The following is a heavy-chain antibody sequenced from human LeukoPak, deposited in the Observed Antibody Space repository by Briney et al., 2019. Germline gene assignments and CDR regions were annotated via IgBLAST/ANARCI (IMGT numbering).Heavy chain of an antibody. J-gene: IGHJ6*02. CDR1: GYTFTSYA. D-gene: IGHD6-13*01. V-gene: IGHV7-4-1*02. Sequence: ASVKVSCKASGYTFTSYAMNWVRQAPGQGLEWMGWINTNTGNPTYAQGFTGRFVFSLDTSVSTAYLQISSLKAEDTAVYYCANAWYTYYYYGMDVWGQGTTVTVSS. CDR2: INTNTGNP. CDR3: ANAWYTYYYYGMDV.